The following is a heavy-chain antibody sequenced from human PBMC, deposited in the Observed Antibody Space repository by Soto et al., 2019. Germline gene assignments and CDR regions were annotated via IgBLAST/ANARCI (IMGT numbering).Heavy chain of an antibody. CDR3: ASTPRGWSGYSLNYYGLDV. V-gene: IGHV3-48*03. CDR1: GFTFSSYD. J-gene: IGHJ6*02. D-gene: IGHD3-3*01. Sequence: PGGSLRLSCAASGFTFSSYDINWVRQAPGKGLEWVSYISSSGYNIYYADSVKGRFTISRDNAENLVYLQMNSLRAEDTAVYYCASTPRGWSGYSLNYYGLDVWGQGTTVTVSS. CDR2: ISSSGYNI.